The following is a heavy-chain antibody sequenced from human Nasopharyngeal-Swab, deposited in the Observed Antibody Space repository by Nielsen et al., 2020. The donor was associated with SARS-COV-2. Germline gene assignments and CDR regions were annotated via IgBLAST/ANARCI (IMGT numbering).Heavy chain of an antibody. CDR3: AKDIVRGVMDAFDI. V-gene: IGHV3-9*01. Sequence: GGSLPLSCAASGFTFDDHAMHLLRQAPRKGVEWVSGISWKSGSIGYADSVKGRFTISRDNAKNSLYLQMNSLRAEDTALYYCAKDIVRGVMDAFDIWGQGTMVTVSS. CDR2: ISWKSGSI. CDR1: GFTFDDHA. D-gene: IGHD3-10*02. J-gene: IGHJ3*02.